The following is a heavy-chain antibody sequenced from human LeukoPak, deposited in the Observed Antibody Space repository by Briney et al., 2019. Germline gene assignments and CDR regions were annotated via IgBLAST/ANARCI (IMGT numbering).Heavy chain of an antibody. Sequence: GASVKVSCKASRYTFTRYGISRVRQAPGQGLEWIGWISAYNGNTNYAQKLQGRVTMTTDTSTSTAYVDLRRLRSDDTAVYYCARAVGEIVVVPAAMDYWRQGPLLPVPS. CDR1: RYTFTRYG. CDR3: ARAVGEIVVVPAAMDY. J-gene: IGHJ4*02. CDR2: ISAYNGNT. V-gene: IGHV1-18*04. D-gene: IGHD2-2*01.